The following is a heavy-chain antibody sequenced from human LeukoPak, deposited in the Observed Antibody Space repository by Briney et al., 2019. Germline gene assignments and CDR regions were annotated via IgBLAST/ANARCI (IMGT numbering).Heavy chain of an antibody. J-gene: IGHJ4*02. Sequence: GGSLRLSCAASGFTVSSNYMSWVRQASGKGLEWVSVIYSGGSTYYADSVKGRFTISRDNSKNTLYLQMNSLRAEDTAVYYCARGSGYSYVDYWGQGTLVTVSS. D-gene: IGHD5-18*01. V-gene: IGHV3-66*01. CDR1: GFTVSSNY. CDR2: IYSGGST. CDR3: ARGSGYSYVDY.